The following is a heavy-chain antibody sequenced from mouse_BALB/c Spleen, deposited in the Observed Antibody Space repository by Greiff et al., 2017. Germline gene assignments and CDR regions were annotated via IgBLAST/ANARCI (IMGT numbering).Heavy chain of an antibody. V-gene: IGHV1-9*01. Sequence: VQLQQSGAELMKPGASVKISCKATGYTFSSYWIEWVKQRPGHGLEWFGEILPGSGSTNYNEKFKGKATFTADTSSNTAYMQLSRLTSEDSAVYFCARAHYGSSYWFAYWGQGTLVTVSA. D-gene: IGHD1-1*01. CDR1: GYTFSSYW. J-gene: IGHJ3*01. CDR2: ILPGSGST. CDR3: ARAHYGSSYWFAY.